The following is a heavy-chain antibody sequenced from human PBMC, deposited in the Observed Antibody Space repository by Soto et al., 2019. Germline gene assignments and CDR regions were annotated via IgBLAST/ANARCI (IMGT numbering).Heavy chain of an antibody. D-gene: IGHD6-19*01. CDR2: ISGSGGTT. CDR3: AKGKDSSGWYLFDY. J-gene: IGHJ4*02. V-gene: IGHV3-23*01. CDR1: GFTFSSYA. Sequence: PGGSLRLSCAASGFTFSSYAVNWVRQAPGRGLEWVSSISGSGGTTYYADSVKGRFTISRDNSKDTPYLQMNSLRTEDTAVYYCAKGKDSSGWYLFDYWGQGTLVTVSS.